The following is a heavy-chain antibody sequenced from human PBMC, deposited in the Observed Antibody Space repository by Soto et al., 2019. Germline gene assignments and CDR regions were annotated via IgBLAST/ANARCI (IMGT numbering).Heavy chain of an antibody. V-gene: IGHV3-23*01. D-gene: IGHD2-2*01. Sequence: GGSLRLSCAASGFTFSSYAMSWVRQAPGKGLEWVSAISGSGGSTYYADSVKGRFTISRDNSKNTLYLQMNSLRAEDTAVYYCAKGYCSSTSCYFGYYYYYYMDVWGKGTTVTVSS. CDR3: AKGYCSSTSCYFGYYYYYYMDV. CDR1: GFTFSSYA. CDR2: ISGSGGST. J-gene: IGHJ6*03.